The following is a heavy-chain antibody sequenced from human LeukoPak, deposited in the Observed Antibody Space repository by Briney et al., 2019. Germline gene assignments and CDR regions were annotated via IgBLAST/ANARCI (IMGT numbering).Heavy chain of an antibody. CDR1: GGSLSSYY. Sequence: SETLSLTCTVSGGSLSSYYWSWIRQPPGKGLEWIGYIYYSGSTNYNPSPKSRVTISVDTSKNQFSLKLSSVTAADTAVYYCASRKFAVAGYDYWGQGTLVTVSS. J-gene: IGHJ4*02. D-gene: IGHD6-19*01. CDR2: IYYSGST. V-gene: IGHV4-59*01. CDR3: ASRKFAVAGYDY.